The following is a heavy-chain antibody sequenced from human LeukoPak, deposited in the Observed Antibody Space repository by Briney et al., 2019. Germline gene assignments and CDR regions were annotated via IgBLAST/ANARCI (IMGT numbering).Heavy chain of an antibody. CDR2: ISAYNGNT. V-gene: IGHV1-18*01. Sequence: ASVKVSCKASGYTLTSYGISWVRQAPGQGLEWMGWISAYNGNTNYAQKLQGRVTMTTDTSTSTAYMELRSLRSDDTAVYYCARDRRDGYNYYFDYWGQGTLVTVSS. CDR1: GYTLTSYG. D-gene: IGHD5-24*01. J-gene: IGHJ4*02. CDR3: ARDRRDGYNYYFDY.